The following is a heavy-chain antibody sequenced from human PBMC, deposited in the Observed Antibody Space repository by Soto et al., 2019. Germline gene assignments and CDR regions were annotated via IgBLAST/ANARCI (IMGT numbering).Heavy chain of an antibody. Sequence: PGGSLRLSCAASGFTFSSYAMSWVRQAPGKGLEWVSAISGSGGSTYYADSVKGRFTISRDNSKSTLYLQMNSLRAEDTAVYYCAISGYSSGWYGYFQHWGQGTLVTVSS. CDR3: AISGYSSGWYGYFQH. J-gene: IGHJ1*01. CDR2: ISGSGGST. V-gene: IGHV3-23*01. D-gene: IGHD6-19*01. CDR1: GFTFSSYA.